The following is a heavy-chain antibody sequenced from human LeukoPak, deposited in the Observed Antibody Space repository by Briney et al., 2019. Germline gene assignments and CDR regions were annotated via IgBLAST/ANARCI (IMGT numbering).Heavy chain of an antibody. CDR1: GGTFSSYA. CDR2: IIPIFGTA. D-gene: IGHD6-13*01. Sequence: ASVKVSCKASGGTFSSYAISWVRQAPGQGLEWMGGIIPIFGTANYAQKFQGRVTITADESTSTAYMELSSLRSEDTAVYYCACVPAAGNYYYYGMDVWGQGTTVTVSS. V-gene: IGHV1-69*13. CDR3: ACVPAAGNYYYYGMDV. J-gene: IGHJ6*02.